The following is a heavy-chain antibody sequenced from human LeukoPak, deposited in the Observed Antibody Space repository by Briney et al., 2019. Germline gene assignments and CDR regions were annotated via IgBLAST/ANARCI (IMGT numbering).Heavy chain of an antibody. Sequence: ASVKVSCKASGYTFTGYYMHWVRQAPGQGLEWMGWINPNSGGTNYAQKFQGRVTMTRDTSISTAYMELSRLRSDDTAVYYCARTYCSGGGCYPNWFDPWGQGTLVTVSS. J-gene: IGHJ5*02. CDR2: INPNSGGT. CDR3: ARTYCSGGGCYPNWFDP. D-gene: IGHD2-15*01. CDR1: GYTFTGYY. V-gene: IGHV1-2*02.